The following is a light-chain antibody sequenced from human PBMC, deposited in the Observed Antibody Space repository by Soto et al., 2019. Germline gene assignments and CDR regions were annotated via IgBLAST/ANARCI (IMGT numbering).Light chain of an antibody. Sequence: EIVLTQSPATLSLSPGERATLSCRASQSVSSYLAWYQQKPGQAPRLLIYDASNRATGIPARFSGSGSGTDFTLTSSSLEPEDVAVYYCQQRSNWPRRTFGQGTKVEIK. V-gene: IGKV3-11*01. CDR1: QSVSSY. CDR2: DAS. J-gene: IGKJ1*01. CDR3: QQRSNWPRRT.